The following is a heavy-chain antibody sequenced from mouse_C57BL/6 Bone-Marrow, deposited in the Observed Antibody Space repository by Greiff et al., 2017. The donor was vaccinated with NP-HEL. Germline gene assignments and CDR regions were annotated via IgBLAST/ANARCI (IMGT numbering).Heavy chain of an antibody. CDR3: ALWVRRRDYFDY. CDR1: GYTFTSYW. J-gene: IGHJ2*01. Sequence: VQLQQPGAELVKPGASVKLSCKASGYTFTSYWMHWVKQRPGQGLEWIGMIHPNSGSTNYNEKFKSKATLTVDKSSSTAYMQLSSLTSEDSAVYYCALWVRRRDYFDYWGQGTTLTVSS. CDR2: IHPNSGST. D-gene: IGHD2-14*01. V-gene: IGHV1-64*01.